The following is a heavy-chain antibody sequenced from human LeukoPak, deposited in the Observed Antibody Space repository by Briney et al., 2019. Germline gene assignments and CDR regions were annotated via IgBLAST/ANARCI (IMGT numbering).Heavy chain of an antibody. CDR1: DGSINSYY. J-gene: IGHJ6*02. D-gene: IGHD3-3*01. CDR3: AREYDFWSGYLDGMDV. Sequence: PSETLSLTCSVSDGSINSYYWSWIRQPPGKGLEWIGYIYYSGSTNYNPSLKSRVTISVDTSKNQFSLKLSSVTAADTAVYYCAREYDFWSGYLDGMDVWGQGTTVTVSS. CDR2: IYYSGST. V-gene: IGHV4-59*01.